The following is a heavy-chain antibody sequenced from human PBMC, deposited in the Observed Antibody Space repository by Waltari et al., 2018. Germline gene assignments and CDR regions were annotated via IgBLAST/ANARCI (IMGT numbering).Heavy chain of an antibody. CDR2: INHSGST. J-gene: IGHJ2*01. CDR3: ASTVTYGYEWYFDL. CDR1: GGSFSGYY. Sequence: QVQLQQWGAGLLKPSETLSITCAVYGGSFSGYYWSWIRQPPEKGLEWTGEINHSGSTNYNPSLKSRVTISVDTSKNQFSLKLSSVTAADTAVYYCASTVTYGYEWYFDLWGRGTLVTVSS. V-gene: IGHV4-34*01. D-gene: IGHD4-17*01.